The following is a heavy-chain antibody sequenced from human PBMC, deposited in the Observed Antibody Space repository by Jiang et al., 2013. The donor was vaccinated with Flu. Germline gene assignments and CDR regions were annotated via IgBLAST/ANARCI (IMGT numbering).Heavy chain of an antibody. CDR3: AKGYSYGYDY. CDR2: ISNGGGNT. V-gene: IGHV3-23*01. D-gene: IGHD5-18*01. Sequence: SWVRQAPGKGLEWVSTISNGGGNTYYADSVKGRFTSSRDNSKNTLYLQMNSLRAEDTAVYYCAKGYSYGYDYWGQGTLVTVSS. J-gene: IGHJ4*02.